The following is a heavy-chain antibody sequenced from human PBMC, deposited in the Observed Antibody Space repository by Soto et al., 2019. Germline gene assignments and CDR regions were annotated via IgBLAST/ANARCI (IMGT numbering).Heavy chain of an antibody. CDR2: IWYDGSNK. V-gene: IGHV3-33*01. D-gene: IGHD3-10*01. Sequence: GGSLRLSCAASVFTFISYGMHWVRQAPGKGLEWVAVIWYDGSNKYYADSVKGRFTISRDNSKNTLYLQMNSLRAEDTAVYYCARDGADYYGSGSFYGMDVWGQGTTVTVSS. CDR1: VFTFISYG. CDR3: ARDGADYYGSGSFYGMDV. J-gene: IGHJ6*02.